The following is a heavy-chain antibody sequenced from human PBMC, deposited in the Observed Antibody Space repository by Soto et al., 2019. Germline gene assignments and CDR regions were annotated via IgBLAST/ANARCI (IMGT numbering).Heavy chain of an antibody. CDR2: IIPIFGTA. V-gene: IGHV1-69*13. J-gene: IGHJ3*02. Sequence: ASVKVSCKASGGTFSSYAISWVRQAPGQGLEWMGGIIPIFGTANYAQKFQGRVTITADESTSTAYMELSSLRSEDTAVYYCARMIREEVVPAAMPIRAFDIWGQGTMVTVSS. D-gene: IGHD2-2*01. CDR1: GGTFSSYA. CDR3: ARMIREEVVPAAMPIRAFDI.